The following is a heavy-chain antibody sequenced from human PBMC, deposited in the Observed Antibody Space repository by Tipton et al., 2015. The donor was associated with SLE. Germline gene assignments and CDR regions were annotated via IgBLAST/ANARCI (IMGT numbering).Heavy chain of an antibody. CDR3: ARYGSGTYYWYLDY. D-gene: IGHD3-10*01. CDR1: GGSISSYY. Sequence: TLSLTCTVSGGSISSYYWSWIRQPPGKGLEWIGSIYHSGITYYNPSLKTRVTISVDTSKNQFSLKLSSVTAADTAMYYCARYGSGTYYWYLDYWGQGTLVTVSS. CDR2: IYHSGIT. J-gene: IGHJ4*02. V-gene: IGHV4-59*08.